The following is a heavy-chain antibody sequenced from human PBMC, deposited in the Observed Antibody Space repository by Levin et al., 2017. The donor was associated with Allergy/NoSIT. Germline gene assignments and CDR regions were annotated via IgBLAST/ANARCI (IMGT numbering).Heavy chain of an antibody. D-gene: IGHD6-19*01. Sequence: GESLKISCKASGYTFTSYGFSWVRQAPGQGLEWMGWISAKNGKTNYAQKFQGRVTMTTDTSTSTAYMELKNLKSDDTAVYYCARDSSEGSGWYYYWGQGTLVTVSS. V-gene: IGHV1-18*01. CDR3: ARDSSEGSGWYYY. CDR2: ISAKNGKT. J-gene: IGHJ4*02. CDR1: GYTFTSYG.